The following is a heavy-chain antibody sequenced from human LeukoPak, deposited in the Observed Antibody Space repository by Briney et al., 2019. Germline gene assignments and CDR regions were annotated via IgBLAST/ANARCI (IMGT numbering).Heavy chain of an antibody. CDR1: GFTFSNAW. D-gene: IGHD5-24*01. CDR2: IKSKTDGGTT. V-gene: IGHV3-15*01. J-gene: IGHJ6*02. CDR3: TTGGDGYNPVYYYYGMDV. Sequence: MPGGSPRLSCAASGFTFSNAWMSWVRQAPGKGLEWVGRIKSKTDGGTTDYAAPVKGRFTISRDDSKNTLYLQMNSLKAEDTAVYYCTTGGDGYNPVYYYYGMDVWGQGTTVTVSS.